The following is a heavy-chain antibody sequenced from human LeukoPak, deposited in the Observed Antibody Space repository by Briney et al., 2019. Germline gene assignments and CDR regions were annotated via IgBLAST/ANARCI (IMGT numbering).Heavy chain of an antibody. Sequence: SETLSLTCAVYGGSFSGYYWSWIRQPLGKGLEWIGEINHSVSTNYNPSLKSRVTISVDTSTNQFSLKLSSVTAADTAVYYCARFTLEMATISSSYYFDYWGQGTLVTVSS. D-gene: IGHD5-12*01. J-gene: IGHJ4*02. CDR3: ARFTLEMATISSSYYFDY. CDR2: INHSVST. CDR1: GGSFSGYY. V-gene: IGHV4-34*01.